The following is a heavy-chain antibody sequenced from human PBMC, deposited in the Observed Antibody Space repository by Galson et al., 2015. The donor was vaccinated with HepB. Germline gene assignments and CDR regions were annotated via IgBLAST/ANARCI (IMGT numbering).Heavy chain of an antibody. D-gene: IGHD6-6*01. Sequence: SLRLSCAASGFTVSTNYMSWVRQAPGKGLEWVSVIYKDGTTHYTDSVKGRFTIARDNSRNTLFLQMNSLRVEDTAVYYCARSAIAPRPGHWGRGTLVTVSS. CDR2: IYKDGTT. CDR1: GFTVSTNY. CDR3: ARSAIAPRPGH. V-gene: IGHV3-66*01. J-gene: IGHJ4*02.